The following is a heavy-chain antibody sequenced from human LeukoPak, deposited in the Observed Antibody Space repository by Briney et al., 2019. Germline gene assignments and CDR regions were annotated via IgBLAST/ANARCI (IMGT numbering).Heavy chain of an antibody. CDR2: IYYSGST. V-gene: IGHV4-59*01. CDR3: ARDSDIAVAGTGWFDP. D-gene: IGHD6-19*01. Sequence: PSETLSLTCTASGGSISSYYWSWIRQPPGKGLEWIGYIYYSGSTNYNPSLKSRVTISVDTSKNQFSLKLSSVTAADTAVYYCARDSDIAVAGTGWFDPWGQGTLVTVSS. J-gene: IGHJ5*02. CDR1: GGSISSYY.